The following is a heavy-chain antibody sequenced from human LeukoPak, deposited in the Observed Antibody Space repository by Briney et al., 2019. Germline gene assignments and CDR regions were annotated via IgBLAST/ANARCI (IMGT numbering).Heavy chain of an antibody. CDR3: ARDPAEGYCSGASCVGPLRY. CDR2: ISSSSSTI. D-gene: IGHD2-15*01. V-gene: IGHV3-48*01. CDR1: GFTFSSYS. Sequence: GGSPRLSCAASGFTFSSYSMNWVRQAPGKGLEWVSYISSSSSTIYYADSVKGRFTISRDNAKNSLYLQMNSLRAEDTAVYYCARDPAEGYCSGASCVGPLRYWGQGTLVTVSS. J-gene: IGHJ4*02.